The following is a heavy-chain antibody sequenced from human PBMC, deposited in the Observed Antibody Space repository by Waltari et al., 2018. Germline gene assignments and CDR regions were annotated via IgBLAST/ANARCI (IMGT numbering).Heavy chain of an antibody. CDR1: GYTFTGPY. CDR3: SRGGGRWVFYGF. V-gene: IGHV1-2*06. CDR2: VARKVGAT. Sequence: QVQLLQSGAVVKRPGASVNVSCKASGYTFTGPYIHWGRQTPGQGLDWRGRVARKVGATNCARNFQSLVTLARGTCASTALMELSRLSWDDTAVYYCSRGGGRWVFYGFWGQGSLVTVSS. D-gene: IGHD1-26*01. J-gene: IGHJ4*02.